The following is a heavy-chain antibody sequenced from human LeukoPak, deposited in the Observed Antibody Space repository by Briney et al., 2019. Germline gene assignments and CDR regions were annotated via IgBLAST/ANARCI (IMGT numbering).Heavy chain of an antibody. V-gene: IGHV3-23*01. CDR2: ISGSGGST. CDR1: GFTFSSYS. D-gene: IGHD2-2*01. J-gene: IGHJ4*02. Sequence: PGGSLRLSCAASGFTFSSYSMNWVRQAPGKGLEWVSGISGSGGSTYYADSVKGRFTISRDNFKNTLYLQMNSLRAEDTAIYYCAKGSDDIVVVPAVYFDYWGQGTLVTVSS. CDR3: AKGSDDIVVVPAVYFDY.